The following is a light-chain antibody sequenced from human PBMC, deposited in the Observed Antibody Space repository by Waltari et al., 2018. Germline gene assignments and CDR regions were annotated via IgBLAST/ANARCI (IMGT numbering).Light chain of an antibody. CDR1: TSDLGGYNY. CDR2: DVN. Sequence: QSALTQPASVSGSPGQSITISCTGTTSDLGGYNYVSWYQQHPGKAPKPLIYDVNSRPSGVSNRFSCSKSGNTASLIISGLQAEDEADYYCCSFTSSSTWVFGGGTKLTVL. CDR3: CSFTSSSTWV. V-gene: IGLV2-14*01. J-gene: IGLJ3*02.